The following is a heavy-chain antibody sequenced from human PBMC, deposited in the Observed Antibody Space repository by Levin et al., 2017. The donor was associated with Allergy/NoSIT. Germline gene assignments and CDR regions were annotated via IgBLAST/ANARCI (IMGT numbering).Heavy chain of an antibody. CDR3: ARGWDYGDYQGEYNWFDP. V-gene: IGHV1-8*01. CDR2: MNPNSGNT. Sequence: GESLKISCKASGYTFTSYDINWVRQATGQGLEWMGWMNPNSGNTGYAQKFQGRVTMTRNTSISTAYMELSSLRSEDTAVYYCARGWDYGDYQGEYNWFDPWGQGTLVTVSS. D-gene: IGHD4-17*01. J-gene: IGHJ5*02. CDR1: GYTFTSYD.